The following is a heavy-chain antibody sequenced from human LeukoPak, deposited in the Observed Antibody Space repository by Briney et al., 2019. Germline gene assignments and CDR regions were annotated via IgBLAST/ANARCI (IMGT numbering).Heavy chain of an antibody. V-gene: IGHV4-39*01. Sequence: PSETLSLTCTVAGGSISSSSYYLGWIRQPPGKGLEWIVSIYYSGSTCYNPSLKSRVTISVGTSKNQFSLKLSSVTAADTAVYYCARHERGPQVETTYYDFWSGYYHYYYGMDVWGQGTTVTVSS. CDR2: IYYSGST. CDR3: ARHERGPQVETTYYDFWSGYYHYYYGMDV. D-gene: IGHD3-3*01. CDR1: GGSISSSSYY. J-gene: IGHJ6*02.